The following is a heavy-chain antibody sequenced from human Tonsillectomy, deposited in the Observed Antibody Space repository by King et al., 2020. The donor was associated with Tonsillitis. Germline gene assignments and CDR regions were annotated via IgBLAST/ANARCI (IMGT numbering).Heavy chain of an antibody. J-gene: IGHJ5*02. CDR1: GYSFSSYG. D-gene: IGHD3-9*01. CDR2: ISGYNGIT. Sequence: QLVQSGAEVKKPGASVKVSCKASGYSFSSYGITGVRQAPGQGLEWMGWISGYNGITNHAQKLQGRVTMTIDTFTSTAYMELRSLRFDDTAVYYCARDRDLVTGYFDNWFDPWCQGTLVTVSS. V-gene: IGHV1-18*01. CDR3: ARDRDLVTGYFDNWFDP.